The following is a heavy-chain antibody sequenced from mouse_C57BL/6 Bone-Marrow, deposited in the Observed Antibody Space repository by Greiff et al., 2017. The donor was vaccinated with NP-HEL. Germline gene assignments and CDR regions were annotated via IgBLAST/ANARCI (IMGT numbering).Heavy chain of an antibody. CDR2: ISNGGGST. CDR1: GFTFSDYY. D-gene: IGHD2-5*01. J-gene: IGHJ4*01. Sequence: EVKLMESGGGLVQPGGSLKLSCAASGFTFSDYYMYWVRQTPEKRLEWVAYISNGGGSTYYPDTVKGRFTISRDNAKNTLYLQMSRLKSEDTAMYYCARQGYSISYAMDYWGQGTSVTVSS. CDR3: ARQGYSISYAMDY. V-gene: IGHV5-12*01.